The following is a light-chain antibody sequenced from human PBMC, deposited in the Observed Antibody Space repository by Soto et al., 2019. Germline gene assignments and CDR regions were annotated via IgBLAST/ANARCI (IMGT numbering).Light chain of an antibody. CDR1: QSVSSN. V-gene: IGKV3-20*01. J-gene: IGKJ5*01. Sequence: EIVLTQSPGTLSLSPGERATLSCRASQSVSSNLAWYQQKPGQAPRLLIYGASSRATGIPDRFSGSGSGTDFTLTISSLEPEDFALYFCQQYGNPRITFGQGTRLEIK. CDR2: GAS. CDR3: QQYGNPRIT.